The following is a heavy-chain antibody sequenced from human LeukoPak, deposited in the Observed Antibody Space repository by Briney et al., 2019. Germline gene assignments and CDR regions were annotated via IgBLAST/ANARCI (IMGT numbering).Heavy chain of an antibody. CDR3: ARHDYSNYVRYYYYMDV. J-gene: IGHJ6*03. CDR1: GGSISSYY. Sequence: PSETLSLTCTVSGGSISSYYWSWIRQPPGKGLEWIGYIYYSGSTNYNPSLKSRVTISVDTSKNQFSLKLSPVTAADTAVYYCARHDYSNYVRYYYYMDVWGKGTTVTVSS. CDR2: IYYSGST. D-gene: IGHD4-11*01. V-gene: IGHV4-59*01.